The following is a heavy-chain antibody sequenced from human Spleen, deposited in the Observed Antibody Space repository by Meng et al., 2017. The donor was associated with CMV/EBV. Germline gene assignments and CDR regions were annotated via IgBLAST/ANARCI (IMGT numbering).Heavy chain of an antibody. CDR1: GFTFRSFL. Sequence: GESLKISCAASGFTFRSFLMYWVRQAPGKGLEWVASVSSDGIHKFYADSLKGPIVISRDNSKNMLYLQMNSLTSEDTAIYYCTRDPLTGYTPYYFDYWGPGTLVTVSS. CDR3: TRDPLTGYTPYYFDY. V-gene: IGHV3-30*09. D-gene: IGHD5-24*01. J-gene: IGHJ4*02. CDR2: VSSDGIHK.